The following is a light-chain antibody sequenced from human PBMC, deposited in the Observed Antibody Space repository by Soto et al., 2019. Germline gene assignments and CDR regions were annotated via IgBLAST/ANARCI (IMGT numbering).Light chain of an antibody. J-gene: IGLJ1*01. Sequence: QSVLTQPPSVSGAPGQRVTISCTGSSSNIGAGYNVHWYQQLPGTAPKLLIYGNTNRPSGVPDRFSASKSDTSASLAIIGLQSEDEAFYYCQSFDSTLSGGVFGTGTKVTVL. V-gene: IGLV1-40*01. CDR3: QSFDSTLSGGV. CDR2: GNT. CDR1: SSNIGAGYN.